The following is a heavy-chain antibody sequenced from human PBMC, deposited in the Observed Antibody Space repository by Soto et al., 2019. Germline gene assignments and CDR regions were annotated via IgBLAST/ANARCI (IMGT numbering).Heavy chain of an antibody. CDR1: GYTFSNNG. CDR3: ARKGGEREPADY. CDR2: ISAYTGNT. Sequence: QVQLVQSGAEVKSPWASVKVSCKASGYTFSNNGINWVRQAPGQGLEWMGWISAYTGNTKYAQSFQGRVTMTTDTSTSTAYLELRTLRYDDTAVYYCARKGGEREPADYWGQGTLVTVSS. J-gene: IGHJ4*02. V-gene: IGHV1-18*01. D-gene: IGHD1-26*01.